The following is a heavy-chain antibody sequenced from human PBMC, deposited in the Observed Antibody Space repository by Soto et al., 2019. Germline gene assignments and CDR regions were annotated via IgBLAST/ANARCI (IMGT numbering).Heavy chain of an antibody. CDR2: IDPSDSYT. CDR3: ARHKPIERSDS. CDR1: GYSFTNFW. J-gene: IGHJ4*02. V-gene: IGHV5-10-1*03. D-gene: IGHD1-26*01. Sequence: EVQLVQSGGEVKKPGESLTISCKGSGYSFTNFWISWVRQLPGRGLELMGRIDPSDSYTDYSPSFRGHVTISTDNSINTAYLQWSSLRASDTAIYYCARHKPIERSDSWGQGTLVSVST.